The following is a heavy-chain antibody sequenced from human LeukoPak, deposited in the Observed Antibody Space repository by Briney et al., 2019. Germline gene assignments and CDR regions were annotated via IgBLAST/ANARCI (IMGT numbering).Heavy chain of an antibody. J-gene: IGHJ6*02. CDR3: ARVHNWNAGVEIPYYYYYGMDV. Sequence: ASVKVSCKASGYTFTSYGICWVRQAPGQGLEWMGWISAYNGNTNYAQKLQGRVTMTTDTSTSTAYMELRSLRSDDTAVYYCARVHNWNAGVEIPYYYYYGMDVWGQGTTVTVSS. CDR1: GYTFTSYG. V-gene: IGHV1-18*01. CDR2: ISAYNGNT. D-gene: IGHD1-20*01.